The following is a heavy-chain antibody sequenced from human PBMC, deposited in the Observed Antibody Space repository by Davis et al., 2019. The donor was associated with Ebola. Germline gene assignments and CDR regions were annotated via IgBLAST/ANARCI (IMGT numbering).Heavy chain of an antibody. CDR2: MNPNSGNT. V-gene: IGHV1-8*01. Sequence: ASVKVSCKASGYTFTSYDINWVRQATGQGLEWMGWMNPNSGNTGYAQKFRGRVTMTRNTSITTAYMELSSMSSEDTAVYYCAREMTRYRYGSVLDWGQGTLVTVSS. CDR1: GYTFTSYD. CDR3: AREMTRYRYGSVLD. D-gene: IGHD3-16*02. J-gene: IGHJ4*02.